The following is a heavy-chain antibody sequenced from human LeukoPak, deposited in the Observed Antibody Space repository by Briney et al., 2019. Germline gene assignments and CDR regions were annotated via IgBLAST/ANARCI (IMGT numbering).Heavy chain of an antibody. CDR3: AKDLTYYFDY. Sequence: GGSLRLSCAASGFTFSSYGVHWVRQAPGKGLEWVAFIRYDGSNKYYADSVKGRFTISRDNSKNTLYLQMNSLRAEDTAVYYCAKDLTYYFDYWGQGTLVTVSS. CDR2: IRYDGSNK. V-gene: IGHV3-30*02. J-gene: IGHJ4*02. CDR1: GFTFSSYG.